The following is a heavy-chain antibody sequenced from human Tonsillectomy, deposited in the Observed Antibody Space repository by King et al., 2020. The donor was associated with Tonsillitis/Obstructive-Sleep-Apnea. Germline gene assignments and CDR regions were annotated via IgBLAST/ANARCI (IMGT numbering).Heavy chain of an antibody. Sequence: VQLVQSGAEVKKPGESLKISCKGSGYSFSSYWMAWVRQMPGKALEWIGFIYPGDSDTRYSPSFQGQGTISADKSIRTAYLQWSSRKAADTAMYYWARRGRLDWGSEDYYYYMDVWGKGTTVTVSS. CDR2: IYPGDSDT. J-gene: IGHJ6*03. V-gene: IGHV5-51*01. D-gene: IGHD3-16*01. CDR1: GYSFSSYW. CDR3: ARRGRLDWGSEDYYYYMDV.